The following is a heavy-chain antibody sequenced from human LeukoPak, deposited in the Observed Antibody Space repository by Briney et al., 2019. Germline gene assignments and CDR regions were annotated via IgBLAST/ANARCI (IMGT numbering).Heavy chain of an antibody. D-gene: IGHD2-2*01. CDR3: ARVAAAAWGGYYFDY. J-gene: IGHJ4*02. CDR1: GFTFSSYA. CDR2: ISSNGGST. Sequence: GGSLRLSCAASGFTFSSYAMHWVRQAPGKGLEYVSTISSNGGSTYYANSVKGRFTISRDNSKNTLYLQMGSLRAEDMAVYYCARVAAAAWGGYYFDYWGQGTLVTVSS. V-gene: IGHV3-64*01.